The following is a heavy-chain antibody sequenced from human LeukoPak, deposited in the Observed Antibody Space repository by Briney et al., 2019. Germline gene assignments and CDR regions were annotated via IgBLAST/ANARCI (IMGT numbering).Heavy chain of an antibody. D-gene: IGHD3-10*01. CDR2: MNPVSGKA. Sequence: ASVKVSCKASGYTFTNFDINWVRQAPGQGLEWMGWMNPVSGKAGSAQKFQGRVTLTRDTSISTAYMEVSSLRFDDTAFYYCARRRSSVPLDPWGQGTLVTVSS. CDR3: ARRRSSVPLDP. V-gene: IGHV1-8*01. J-gene: IGHJ5*02. CDR1: GYTFTNFD.